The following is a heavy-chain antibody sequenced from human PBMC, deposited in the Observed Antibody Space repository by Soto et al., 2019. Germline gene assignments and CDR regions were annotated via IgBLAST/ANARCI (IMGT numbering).Heavy chain of an antibody. Sequence: EVQLVESGGGLVKPGGSLRLSCAASGFTFSNAWMNWVRQAPGKGLEWVGRIKSKTDGGTTDYAAPVKGRFTISRDDSTNTLYLQMNSLKTEDTAVYYCTTRGVYDSSGYYHYWGQGTLVTVSS. CDR1: GFTFSNAW. J-gene: IGHJ4*02. V-gene: IGHV3-15*07. CDR2: IKSKTDGGTT. D-gene: IGHD3-22*01. CDR3: TTRGVYDSSGYYHY.